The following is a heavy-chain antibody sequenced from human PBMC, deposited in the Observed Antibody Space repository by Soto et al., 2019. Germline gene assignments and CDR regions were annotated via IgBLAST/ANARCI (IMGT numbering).Heavy chain of an antibody. D-gene: IGHD3-10*01. J-gene: IGHJ4*02. CDR3: ARSPPSSYYGGSGTFDY. CDR2: AYHSGST. Sequence: QLQLQESGPGLVRPSGTLSLTCAVSGGFTSTNNWWSWVRQPPGKGLEWIGDAYHSGSTEYNPSLKSRVSISVVKSKNQSSLKLTSATAADTAVYYCARSPPSSYYGGSGTFDYWGQGTLVTVSS. V-gene: IGHV4-4*02. CDR1: GGFTSTNNW.